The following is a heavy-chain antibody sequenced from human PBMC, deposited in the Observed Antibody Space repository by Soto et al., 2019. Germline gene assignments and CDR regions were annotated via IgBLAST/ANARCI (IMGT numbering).Heavy chain of an antibody. V-gene: IGHV4-59*01. CDR1: GGSINSAY. Sequence: PSETLSLTCTVSGGSINSAYWSWIRQPPGKALELICLINNSRSTNDSPSINTRVTILVDAAKNQFSLKLNSVTAADTAVYYCAKDIRGRTAAAVYNWFDPWGQGILVTVSS. J-gene: IGHJ5*02. D-gene: IGHD6-13*01. CDR3: AKDIRGRTAAAVYNWFDP. CDR2: INNSRST.